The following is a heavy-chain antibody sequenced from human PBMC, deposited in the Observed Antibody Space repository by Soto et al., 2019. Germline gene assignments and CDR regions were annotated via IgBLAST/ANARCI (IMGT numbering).Heavy chain of an antibody. J-gene: IGHJ6*03. CDR2: INHSGST. Sequence: SETLSLTCAVYGGSFSGYYWSWIRQPPGKGLEWIGEINHSGSTNYNPSLKSRVTISVDTSKNQFSLKLSSVTAADTAVYYCARGLLGWQQLVPRYYYYYMDVWGKGTTVTVSS. V-gene: IGHV4-34*01. D-gene: IGHD6-13*01. CDR1: GGSFSGYY. CDR3: ARGLLGWQQLVPRYYYYYMDV.